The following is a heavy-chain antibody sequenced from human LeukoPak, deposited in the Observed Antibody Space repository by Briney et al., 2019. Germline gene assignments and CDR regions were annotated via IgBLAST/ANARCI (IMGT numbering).Heavy chain of an antibody. J-gene: IGHJ4*02. D-gene: IGHD4-23*01. CDR1: GGSISSYY. V-gene: IGHV4-59*12. CDR3: ASHYGGNSGVDY. CDR2: IFYSGTT. Sequence: PSETLSLTCTVSGGSISSYYWSWIRQPPGKGLEWIGFIFYSGTTNYNPSLKSRVTISVDPSKNQFSLNLSSVTAADTAVYYCASHYGGNSGVDYWGQGTLVTVSS.